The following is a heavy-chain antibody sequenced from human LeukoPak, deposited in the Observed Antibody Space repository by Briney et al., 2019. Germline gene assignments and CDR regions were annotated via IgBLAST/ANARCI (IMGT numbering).Heavy chain of an antibody. Sequence: SETLSLTCTVSGGSISSYYWSWIRQPPGKGLEWIGYIYYSGSTNYNPSLKSRVTLSVDTSKNQFSLKLSSVTAADTAVYYCARGTGIVGATLDYWGQGTLVTVSS. J-gene: IGHJ4*02. CDR1: GGSISSYY. CDR2: IYYSGST. D-gene: IGHD1-26*01. V-gene: IGHV4-59*01. CDR3: ARGTGIVGATLDY.